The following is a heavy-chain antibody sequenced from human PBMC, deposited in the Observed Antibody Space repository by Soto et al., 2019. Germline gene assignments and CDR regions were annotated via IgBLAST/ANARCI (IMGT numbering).Heavy chain of an antibody. Sequence: SQTLSLTCAISGDSVSSNSAAWNWIRQSPSRGLEWLGRTYYRSKWYNDYAVSVKSRITINPDTSKNQFSLQLNSVTPEDTAVYYCARDRVAAGTQRYYYGMDVWGQGTTVTVSS. J-gene: IGHJ6*02. CDR1: GDSVSSNSAA. D-gene: IGHD6-13*01. CDR2: TYYRSKWYN. V-gene: IGHV6-1*01. CDR3: ARDRVAAGTQRYYYGMDV.